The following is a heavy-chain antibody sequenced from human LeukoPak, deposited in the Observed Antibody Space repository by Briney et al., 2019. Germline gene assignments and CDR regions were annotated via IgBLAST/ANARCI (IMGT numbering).Heavy chain of an antibody. Sequence: GGSLRLSCAASGFTFSDSTMNWVRQASGKGLEWVASINSAGSTTHYADSVKGRLTISRDNARNSLYLQLNSLRGEDTAVYYCVRGDTRDYWGQGTLITVSS. CDR3: VRGDTRDY. CDR2: INSAGSTT. CDR1: GFTFSDST. V-gene: IGHV3-21*01. J-gene: IGHJ4*02. D-gene: IGHD3-16*01.